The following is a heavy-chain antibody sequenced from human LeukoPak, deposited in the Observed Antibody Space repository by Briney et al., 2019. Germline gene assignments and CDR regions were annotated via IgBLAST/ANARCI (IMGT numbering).Heavy chain of an antibody. D-gene: IGHD1-26*01. Sequence: PGGSLRLSCAASGFTFSDHYMDWVRQAPGKGLEWVSSISSSSSYIYYADSVKGRFTISRDNAKNSLYLQMNSLRAEDTAVYYCARPHIVGASLAFDIWGRGTMVTVSS. J-gene: IGHJ3*02. CDR3: ARPHIVGASLAFDI. CDR2: ISSSSSYI. CDR1: GFTFSDHY. V-gene: IGHV3-21*01.